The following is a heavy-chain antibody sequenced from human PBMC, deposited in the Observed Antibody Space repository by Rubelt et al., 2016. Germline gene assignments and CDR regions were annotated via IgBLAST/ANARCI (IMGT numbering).Heavy chain of an antibody. CDR1: GGSISSSSYY. J-gene: IGHJ4*02. Sequence: QLQLQESGPGLVKPSETLSLTCTVSGGSISSSSYYWGWIRQPPGKGLEWIGSIYYSGSTYYNPSLKSRVTISVDTFKNQFSLKLGSVAAADTAVYYCARDPRAGTTSFDYWGQGTLVTVSS. CDR2: IYYSGST. CDR3: ARDPRAGTTSFDY. V-gene: IGHV4-39*07. D-gene: IGHD1-7*01.